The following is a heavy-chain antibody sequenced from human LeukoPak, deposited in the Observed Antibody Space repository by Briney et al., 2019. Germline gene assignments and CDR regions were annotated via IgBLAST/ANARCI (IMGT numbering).Heavy chain of an antibody. J-gene: IGHJ4*02. D-gene: IGHD6-19*01. CDR3: AKTTAGYSSGRYPGWPADY. CDR2: ISGSGGDT. CDR1: GFTFNNYA. V-gene: IGHV3-23*01. Sequence: PGGSLRLACTASGFTFNNYAIYWVRQAPGRGLEWVSGISGSGGDTYFADFVKGRFSISRDNFRNTVYLRINSLTDDDTAVYYCAKTTAGYSSGRYPGWPADYWGPGTIVTVSS.